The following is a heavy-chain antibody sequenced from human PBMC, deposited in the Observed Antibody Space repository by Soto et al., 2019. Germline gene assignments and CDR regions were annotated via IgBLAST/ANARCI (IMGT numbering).Heavy chain of an antibody. CDR2: IKQDGSEK. J-gene: IGHJ6*02. D-gene: IGHD5-12*01. Sequence: GGSLRLSCAASGFTFSSYWMSWVRQAPGKGLEWVANIKQDGSEKYYVDSVKGRFTISRDNAKNSLYLQMNSLRAEDTAVYYCARERVATTANYYYYGMDVWGQGTTVTVSS. CDR3: ARERVATTANYYYYGMDV. CDR1: GFTFSSYW. V-gene: IGHV3-7*03.